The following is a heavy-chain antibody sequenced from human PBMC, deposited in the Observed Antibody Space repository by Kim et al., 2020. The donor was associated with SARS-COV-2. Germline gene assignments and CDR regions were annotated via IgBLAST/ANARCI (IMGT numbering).Heavy chain of an antibody. CDR3: ARDSTAMGFDY. CDR2: INPNSGGT. Sequence: ASVKVSCKASGYTFTGYYMHWVRQAPGQGLEWMGRINPNSGGTNYAQKFQGRVTMTRDTSISTAYMELSRLRSGDTAVYYCARDSTAMGFDYWGQGTLVTVSS. J-gene: IGHJ4*02. V-gene: IGHV1-2*06. CDR1: GYTFTGYY. D-gene: IGHD5-18*01.